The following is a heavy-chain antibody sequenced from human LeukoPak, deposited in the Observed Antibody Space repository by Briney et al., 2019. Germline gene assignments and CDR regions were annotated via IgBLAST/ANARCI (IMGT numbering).Heavy chain of an antibody. Sequence: KPSETLSLTCTVSGGSISSGSYYWSWIRQPAGKGLEWIGRIYTSGSTNYNPSLKSRVTISVDTSKNQFSLKLSSVTAADTAVYYCARVRSGSYDYWGQGTLVTVSS. CDR3: ARVRSGSYDY. CDR1: GGSISSGSYY. V-gene: IGHV4-61*02. CDR2: IYTSGST. D-gene: IGHD1-26*01. J-gene: IGHJ4*02.